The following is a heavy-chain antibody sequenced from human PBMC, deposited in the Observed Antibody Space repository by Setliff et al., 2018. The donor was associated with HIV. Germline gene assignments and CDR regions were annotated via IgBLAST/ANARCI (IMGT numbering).Heavy chain of an antibody. J-gene: IGHJ4*02. CDR3: ARDFGGRWTFDY. Sequence: SVKVSCKASGGIFNTYGMNWVRQAPGQGLEWMGGIIPIARAPNYAQKFQDRVTITADESTTTVYMEVRSLKSEDTALYYCARDFGGRWTFDYWGQGTLVTVSS. D-gene: IGHD3-10*01. V-gene: IGHV1-69*13. CDR2: IIPIARAP. CDR1: GGIFNTYG.